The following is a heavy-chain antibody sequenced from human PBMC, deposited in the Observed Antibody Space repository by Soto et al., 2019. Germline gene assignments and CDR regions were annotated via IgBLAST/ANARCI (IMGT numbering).Heavy chain of an antibody. Sequence: SETLCLTCTVSCGSISNYCWILIRTTQRKGLEWIGYINHSGSASYNPSLKSRVTISVHTSNSQFSLELSSVTAADTAVYYCARGLITGSHYSGGWYYFDSWGHGTQVTVSS. CDR1: CGSISNYC. V-gene: IGHV4-59*12. CDR3: ARGLITGSHYSGGWYYFDS. CDR2: INHSGSA. D-gene: IGHD6-19*01. J-gene: IGHJ4*01.